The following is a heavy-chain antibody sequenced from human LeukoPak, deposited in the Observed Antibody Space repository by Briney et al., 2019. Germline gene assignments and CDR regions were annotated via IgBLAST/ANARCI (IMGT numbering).Heavy chain of an antibody. Sequence: PSETLSLTCTVSGGSISSYYWSWIRQPPGKGLEWIGYIYYSGSTNYNPSLKSRVTISVDTSKNQFSLKLSSVTAADTAVYYCARAPYYHDRQYAFDIWGQGTMVTVSS. CDR3: ARAPYYHDRQYAFDI. V-gene: IGHV4-59*01. J-gene: IGHJ3*02. CDR1: GGSISSYY. D-gene: IGHD3-22*01. CDR2: IYYSGST.